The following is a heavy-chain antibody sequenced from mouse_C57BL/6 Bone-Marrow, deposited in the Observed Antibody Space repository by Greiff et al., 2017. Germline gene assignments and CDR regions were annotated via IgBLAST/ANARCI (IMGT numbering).Heavy chain of an antibody. CDR3: ARRYYGSIPYAMVY. V-gene: IGHV1-54*01. CDR2: INPGSGGT. CDR1: GYAFTNYL. Sequence: QVQLQQSGAELVRPGTSVKVSCKASGYAFTNYLIEWVKQRPGQGLEWIGVINPGSGGTNYNEKFKGKATLTADKASSTAYMQLSSLTSEDSAVYFCARRYYGSIPYAMVYWGQGTSVTVSS. J-gene: IGHJ4*01. D-gene: IGHD1-1*01.